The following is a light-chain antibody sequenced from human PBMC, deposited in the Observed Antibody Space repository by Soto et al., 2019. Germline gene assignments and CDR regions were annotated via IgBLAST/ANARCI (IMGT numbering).Light chain of an antibody. V-gene: IGLV2-14*03. J-gene: IGLJ1*01. CDR1: SSDVGGYNY. Sequence: QSALTQPASVSGSPGQSITISCTGTSSDVGGYNYVSWYQHHPGKAPKLMIYDVSNRPSGVSNRFSGSKSGNTASLIISGLQSEDEADYYCSSYTSSSTLDTYVFGTGTKLTVL. CDR2: DVS. CDR3: SSYTSSSTLDTYV.